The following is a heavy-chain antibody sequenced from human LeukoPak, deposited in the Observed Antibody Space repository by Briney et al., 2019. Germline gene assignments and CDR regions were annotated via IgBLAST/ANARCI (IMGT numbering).Heavy chain of an antibody. CDR2: ISSSGTTI. Sequence: GGPLRLSCAASGFTFSSYEMNWVRQAPGKGLEWVSYISSSGTTIYYADSVKGRFTISRDNAKNSLNLQMNSLRAEDTAVYYCARGRVDYGDTGAYWGQGTLVTVSS. D-gene: IGHD4-17*01. J-gene: IGHJ4*02. V-gene: IGHV3-48*03. CDR1: GFTFSSYE. CDR3: ARGRVDYGDTGAY.